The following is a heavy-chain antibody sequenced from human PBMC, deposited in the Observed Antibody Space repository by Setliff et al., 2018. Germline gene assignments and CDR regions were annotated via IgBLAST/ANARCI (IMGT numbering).Heavy chain of an antibody. V-gene: IGHV4-59*05. CDR1: GGSVDRDY. D-gene: IGHD3-3*01. J-gene: IGHJ6*03. CDR2: INYSRRN. Sequence: SETLSLTCSVSGGSVDRDYWSWIRQPPGKGLEWIGSINYSRRNHYNPSLKSRVTIFADTSKNQFSLLLNSVTAADTAVYYCARQKYWSGYYGEGYYYYMDVWGKGTTVTVSS. CDR3: ARQKYWSGYYGEGYYYYMDV.